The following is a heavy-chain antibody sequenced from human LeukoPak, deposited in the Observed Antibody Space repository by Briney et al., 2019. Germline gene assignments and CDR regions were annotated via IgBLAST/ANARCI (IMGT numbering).Heavy chain of an antibody. CDR3: ATAGGIRLWLGGAFDS. CDR2: ISTSRSYT. CDR1: EFTFSDHY. J-gene: IGHJ3*01. D-gene: IGHD5-18*01. V-gene: IGHV3-11*03. Sequence: GGSLRLSCASSEFTFSDHYMSWIRQAPGKGLEWVSYISTSRSYTNYADSVTGRFVVSRDSAKNLVYLQMSSLRVEDTAVYYCATAGGIRLWLGGAFDSWGQGTMVTVSS.